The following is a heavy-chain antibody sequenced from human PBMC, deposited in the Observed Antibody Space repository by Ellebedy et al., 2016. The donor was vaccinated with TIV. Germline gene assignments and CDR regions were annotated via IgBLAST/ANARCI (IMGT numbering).Heavy chain of an antibody. V-gene: IGHV1-8*02. CDR1: GYTFTFFD. J-gene: IGHJ6*02. D-gene: IGHD2-15*01. CDR3: ARATGHCSGGRCFYYGLDI. CDR2: MNPKSGNT. Sequence: ASVKVSXKASGYTFTFFDINWVRQAAGRGLEWMGWMNPKSGNTGYTPKFRGAVTMTRNVSINTAYIELTRLSSDDTAVYFCARATGHCSGGRCFYYGLDIWGQGTTVTVSS.